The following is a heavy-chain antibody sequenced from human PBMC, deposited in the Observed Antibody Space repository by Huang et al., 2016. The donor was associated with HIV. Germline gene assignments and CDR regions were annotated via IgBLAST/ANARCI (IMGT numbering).Heavy chain of an antibody. D-gene: IGHD5-18*01. Sequence: EVLLVQSGAELKEPGESLKISCKASGYGFSSYWIGWVRQKPGKGLEGMGIIYPSESETKDSPSFDGQVTIAADKSTRTAYLQWESLKAPDTAIYFCARQVDGFRSHFDFWGQGTLVSVSS. CDR1: GYGFSSYW. CDR2: IYPSESET. V-gene: IGHV5-51*01. CDR3: ARQVDGFRSHFDF. J-gene: IGHJ4*02.